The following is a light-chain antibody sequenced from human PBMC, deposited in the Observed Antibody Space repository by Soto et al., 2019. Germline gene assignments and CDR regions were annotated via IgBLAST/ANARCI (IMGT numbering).Light chain of an antibody. Sequence: QSVLTQPASVSGSPGQSITISCTGTSSDVGGYNYVFWYQQHPGKAPKLMIYDVSNRPSGVSNRFSGSKSGNTASLTISGLQAEDEADYYCSSYTSSSTPHVVFGGGTQLTVL. CDR1: SSDVGGYNY. CDR2: DVS. J-gene: IGLJ2*01. V-gene: IGLV2-14*01. CDR3: SSYTSSSTPHVV.